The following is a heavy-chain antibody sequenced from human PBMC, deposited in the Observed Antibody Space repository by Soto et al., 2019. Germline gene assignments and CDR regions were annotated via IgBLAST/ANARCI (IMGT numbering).Heavy chain of an antibody. CDR3: ARVDYYDSSGYYGY. CDR2: ISGYNRNT. V-gene: IGHV1-18*04. Sequence: QVTLVQSGAEVKKPGASVKVSCKASGYTFTIYGISWVRQAPGQGLEWMGWISGYNRNTDYAQNLQDRVTLTTDASTRSVYMELRSLRSDDTAVYYCARVDYYDSSGYYGYWGQGTLITVSS. J-gene: IGHJ4*02. D-gene: IGHD3-22*01. CDR1: GYTFTIYG.